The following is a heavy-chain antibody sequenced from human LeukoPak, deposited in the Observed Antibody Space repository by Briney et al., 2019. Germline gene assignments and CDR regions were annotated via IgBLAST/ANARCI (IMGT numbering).Heavy chain of an antibody. Sequence: GGSLRLSCAASGFTFSSYAMHWVRQAPGKGLEWVAVISYDGSNKYYADSVKGRFTISRDNSKNTLYLQMNSLRAEDTAVYYCARPYYYDSSGTYDYWGQGTLVTVSS. CDR2: ISYDGSNK. CDR1: GFTFSSYA. V-gene: IGHV3-30*04. J-gene: IGHJ4*02. CDR3: ARPYYYDSSGTYDY. D-gene: IGHD3-22*01.